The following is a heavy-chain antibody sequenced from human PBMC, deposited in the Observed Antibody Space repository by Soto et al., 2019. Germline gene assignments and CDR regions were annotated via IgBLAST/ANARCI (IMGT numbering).Heavy chain of an antibody. CDR3: ARQRTSYFDTMGYFFDY. CDR1: GGSISSDY. Sequence: PSETLSLTCTVSGGSISSDYWSWIRQPPGKGLEWIGYIYYSGSTNYNPSIKSRITISVDMSKNQFSLKLSSVTAADTAVYYCARQRTSYFDTMGYFFDYWGQGTLVTVSS. V-gene: IGHV4-59*08. CDR2: IYYSGST. J-gene: IGHJ4*02. D-gene: IGHD3-22*01.